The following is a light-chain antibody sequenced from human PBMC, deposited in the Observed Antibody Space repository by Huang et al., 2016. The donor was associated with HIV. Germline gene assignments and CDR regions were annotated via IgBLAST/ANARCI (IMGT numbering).Light chain of an antibody. CDR1: QSVLYSSNNKNH. J-gene: IGKJ4*01. V-gene: IGKV4-1*01. CDR3: QQYYSTLLT. CDR2: WAS. Sequence: DIVMTQSPDSLAVSLGERATINCKSSQSVLYSSNNKNHLAWYQQKPGQPPKLLIYWASTRESGVPDRISGSGSGTDFTLTINSLQAEDVAVYYCQQYYSTLLTFGGGTKVEIK.